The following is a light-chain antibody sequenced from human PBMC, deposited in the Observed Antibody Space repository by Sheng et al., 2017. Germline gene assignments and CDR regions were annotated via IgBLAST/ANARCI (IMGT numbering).Light chain of an antibody. CDR3: QQSFTTPLYT. CDR2: GGS. V-gene: IGKV1-39*01. CDR1: QNIYTY. J-gene: IGKJ2*01. Sequence: EIQMTQSPSSLSASVGDRVTITCRASQNIYTYLNWYQQRPGKAPNLLIYGGSSLQSGVPSRFSASGSGSEFTLTISSLQPEDFATYYCQQSFTTPLYTFGRGPSWRSN.